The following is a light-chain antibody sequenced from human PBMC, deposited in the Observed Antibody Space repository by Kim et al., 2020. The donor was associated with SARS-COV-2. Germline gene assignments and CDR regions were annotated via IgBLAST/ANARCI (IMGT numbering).Light chain of an antibody. CDR1: QGITNY. J-gene: IGKJ1*01. CDR3: QEYNSAPWT. V-gene: IGKV1-27*01. CDR2: AAS. Sequence: DIQMTQSPSSLSASVGDRVTITCRVSQGITNYLAWYQQKPGKVPRLLIYAASTLQSGVPSRFSGSGSGTDFTLTISSLQPEDVATYYCQEYNSAPWTFGQGTKVDIK.